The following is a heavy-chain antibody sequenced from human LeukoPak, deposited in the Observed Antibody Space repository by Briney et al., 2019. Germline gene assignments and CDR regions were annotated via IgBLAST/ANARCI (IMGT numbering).Heavy chain of an antibody. D-gene: IGHD3-10*01. V-gene: IGHV1-69*13. CDR3: ARENTRTMVRGVIVDAFDI. J-gene: IGHJ3*02. Sequence: SVKVSCKASGGTFSSYAISWVRQAPGQGLEWMGGIIPIFGTANYAQKFQGRVTITADESTSTAYMELSSLRSEDTAVYHCARENTRTMVRGVIVDAFDIWGQGTMVTVSS. CDR1: GGTFSSYA. CDR2: IIPIFGTA.